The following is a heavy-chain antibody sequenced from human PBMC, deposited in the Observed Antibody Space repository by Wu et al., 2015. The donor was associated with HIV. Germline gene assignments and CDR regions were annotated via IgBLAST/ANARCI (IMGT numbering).Heavy chain of an antibody. CDR2: INTLTGVT. D-gene: IGHD3-10*01. CDR1: GYIFSAYY. J-gene: IGHJ4*02. CDR3: STFHEIQHY. V-gene: IGHV1-2*02. Sequence: LVQSGAEVRKPGASVKVSCKASGYIFSAYYMHWVRHVPGQGLQWMGWINTLTGVTSYQETFQGRVTMTRDTSINTAYMELSGLRSGDTALYYCSTFHEIQHYWGPGTLVAVSS.